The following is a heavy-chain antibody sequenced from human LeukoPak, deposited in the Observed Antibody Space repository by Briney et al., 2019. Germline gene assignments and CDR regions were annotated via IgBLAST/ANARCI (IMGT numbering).Heavy chain of an antibody. V-gene: IGHV3-53*01. Sequence: GGSLRLSCAASGFTVRSNYMSWVRQAPGKGLEWVSVIYSGGSTYYADSVKGRFTISRDNSKNTLYLQMNSLRAEDTAVYYCAREGRDYDSSGYYYFDYWGQGTLVTVSS. CDR2: IYSGGST. CDR3: AREGRDYDSSGYYYFDY. D-gene: IGHD3-22*01. CDR1: GFTVRSNY. J-gene: IGHJ4*02.